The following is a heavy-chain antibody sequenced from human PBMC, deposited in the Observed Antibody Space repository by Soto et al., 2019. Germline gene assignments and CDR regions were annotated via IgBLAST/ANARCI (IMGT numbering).Heavy chain of an antibody. CDR1: GFTCSSYS. J-gene: IGHJ4*02. CDR2: VSYDGSNK. D-gene: IGHD3-10*01. CDR3: APWFGAFAY. V-gene: IGHV3-30*03. Sequence: QVQLVESGGGVVQPGRSLRLSCAASGFTCSSYSMHWVRQAPGKGLEWVAVVSYDGSNKYYADSVKGRFTISRDNSKNTLYLQMNSLRAEDTAVYYCAPWFGAFAYWGKGTLVTVSS.